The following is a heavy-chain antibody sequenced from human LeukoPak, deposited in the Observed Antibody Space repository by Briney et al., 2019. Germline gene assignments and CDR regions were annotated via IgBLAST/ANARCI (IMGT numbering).Heavy chain of an antibody. CDR2: IYYSGST. CDR3: ARLGGGYPHVY. D-gene: IGHD3-16*01. Sequence: RTSETLSLTCTVSGGSISSSSYYWGWIRQPPGKGLEWIGGIYYSGSTYYNPSLKSRVTISVDTSKNQFSLKLSSVTAADTAVYYCARLGGGYPHVYWGQGTLVTVSS. V-gene: IGHV4-39*01. CDR1: GGSISSSSYY. J-gene: IGHJ4*02.